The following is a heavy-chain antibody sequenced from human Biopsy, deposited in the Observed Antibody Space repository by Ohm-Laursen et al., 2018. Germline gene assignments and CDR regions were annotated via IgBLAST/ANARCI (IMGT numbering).Heavy chain of an antibody. J-gene: IGHJ4*02. Sequence: SETLSLTCTVSDGSINDYFWSWVRQPAGKGLEWIGRVFRNEATNYNPSLKGRVTMSIDRSKSQFSLTLRSVTAADTAVYYCTNSLGGAYWGPGILVTVPS. CDR1: DGSINDYF. CDR2: VFRNEAT. D-gene: IGHD3-10*01. V-gene: IGHV4-4*07. CDR3: TNSLGGAY.